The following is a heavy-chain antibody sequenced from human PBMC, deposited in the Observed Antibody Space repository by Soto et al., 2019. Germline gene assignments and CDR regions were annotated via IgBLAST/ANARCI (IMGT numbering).Heavy chain of an antibody. CDR2: VFYNGST. Sequence: PSETLSLTCTVSCGTISRHYWSWIRQPPGKGLEWIGYVFYNGSTTYNPSLKTRVTMSVDTAKNHFSLELTSVTAADTAVYYCAREWYGPWGQGILVTVSS. CDR3: AREWYGP. V-gene: IGHV4-59*11. CDR1: CGTISRHY. J-gene: IGHJ5*02.